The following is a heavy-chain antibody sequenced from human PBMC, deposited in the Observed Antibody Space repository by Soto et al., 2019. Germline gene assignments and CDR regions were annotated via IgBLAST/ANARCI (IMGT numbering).Heavy chain of an antibody. CDR2: IIGTGGST. CDR3: AKEATRIGGPAY. J-gene: IGHJ4*02. CDR1: GFTFSNYI. Sequence: EVQLLESGGGLVQPGGSLRLSCEASGFTFSNYILSWVRQAPGQGLEWVSAIIGTGGSTYYADSVKGWFTISRDKSKNTLYVERNRLRVEDTAVYYRAKEATRIGGPAYWGQGTLVTVSS. V-gene: IGHV3-23*01. D-gene: IGHD3-16*01.